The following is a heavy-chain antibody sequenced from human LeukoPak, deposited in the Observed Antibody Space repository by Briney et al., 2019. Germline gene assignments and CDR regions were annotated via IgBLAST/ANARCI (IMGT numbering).Heavy chain of an antibody. D-gene: IGHD3-16*01. V-gene: IGHV3-23*01. CDR3: AKWPEGAMNYFDY. Sequence: PGGSLRLSCAASGFTFSSYAMTRARQTPEKGLEWVSAISGSGDRTYYADSVKGRFTISRDNSKNTVYLQMNALRAEDTALYYCAKWPEGAMNYFDYWGQGILVTVSS. CDR2: ISGSGDRT. J-gene: IGHJ4*02. CDR1: GFTFSSYA.